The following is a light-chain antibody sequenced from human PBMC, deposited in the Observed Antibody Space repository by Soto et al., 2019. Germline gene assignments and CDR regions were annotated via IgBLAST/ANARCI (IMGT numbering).Light chain of an antibody. CDR2: GAS. Sequence: EIVMTQSPATLSVSPGERATLSCRASQSVSNKLAWYQQKPGQAPRLLIYGASTRATDIPATFSGSGSGTEFTLTISTLQSGDFAVYYCQQHSKWPRTFGQGTKVDIK. CDR3: QQHSKWPRT. CDR1: QSVSNK. V-gene: IGKV3-15*01. J-gene: IGKJ1*01.